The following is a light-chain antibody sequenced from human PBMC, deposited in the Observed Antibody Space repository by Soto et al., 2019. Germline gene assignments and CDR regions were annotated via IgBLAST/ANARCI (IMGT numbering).Light chain of an antibody. Sequence: EIVETLSLPIVPQPVGDRPTXSCAASQSLSRKLALYQQKPDQAPRLLIYVASTKRTGIPRSFGGGESGTELTLSISRLQSEGFTVYCFQEYSMLRTFAQGTNVDIK. J-gene: IGKJ1*01. V-gene: IGKV3-15*01. CDR3: QEYSMLRT. CDR2: VAS. CDR1: QSLSRK.